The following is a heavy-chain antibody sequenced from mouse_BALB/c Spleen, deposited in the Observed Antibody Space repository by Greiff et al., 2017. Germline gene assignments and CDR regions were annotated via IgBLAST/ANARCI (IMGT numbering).Heavy chain of an antibody. CDR2: INPNNGGT. D-gene: IGHD2-4*01. J-gene: IGHJ1*01. CDR3: ARGITTGDWYFDV. CDR1: GYTFTDYN. Sequence: EVHLVESGPELVKPGASVKIPCKASGYTFTDYNMDWVKQSHGKSLEWIGDINPNNGGTIYNQKFKGKATLTVDKSSSTAYMELRSLTSEDTAVYYCARGITTGDWYFDVWGAGTTVTVSS. V-gene: IGHV1-18*01.